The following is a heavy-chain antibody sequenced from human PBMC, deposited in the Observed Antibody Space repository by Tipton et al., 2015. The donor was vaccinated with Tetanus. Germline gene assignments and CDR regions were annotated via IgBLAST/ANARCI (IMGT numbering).Heavy chain of an antibody. CDR1: GFTFSSYG. J-gene: IGHJ4*02. CDR2: ISYDGSNK. CDR3: AKGVPNYDILTGYGVFDY. Sequence: SLRLSCAASGFTFSSYGMHWVRQAPGKGLEWVAVISYDGSNKYYADSVKGRFTISRDNSKNTLYLQMNSLRAEDTAVYYCAKGVPNYDILTGYGVFDYWGQGTLVTVSS. V-gene: IGHV3-30*18. D-gene: IGHD3-9*01.